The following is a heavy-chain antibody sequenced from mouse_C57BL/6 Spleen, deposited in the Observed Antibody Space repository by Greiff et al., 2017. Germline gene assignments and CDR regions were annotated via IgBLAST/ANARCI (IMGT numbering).Heavy chain of an antibody. V-gene: IGHV1-54*01. Sequence: QVQLQQSGAELVRPGTSVKVSCKASGYAFTNYLIEWVKQRPGQGLEWIGVINPGGGGTNYNEKFQGKATLTADKSSSTAYMPLSSLTSEDSAVYFCARGVRTVVALDYWGQGTTLTVSS. CDR2: INPGGGGT. D-gene: IGHD1-1*01. CDR3: ARGVRTVVALDY. CDR1: GYAFTNYL. J-gene: IGHJ2*01.